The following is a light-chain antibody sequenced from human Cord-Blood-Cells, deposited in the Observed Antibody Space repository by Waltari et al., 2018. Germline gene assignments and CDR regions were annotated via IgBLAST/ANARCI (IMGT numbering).Light chain of an antibody. CDR2: DVS. CDR1: SSDVGGYNS. J-gene: IGLJ1*01. CDR3: SSYTSSSTL. V-gene: IGLV2-14*01. Sequence: QSALTQPASVSGSPGQSITISCTGTSSDVGGYNSVSWYQQHPGKAPKLMIYDVSKPPSGLSNRLPGSKAGNTASLTIYELQAEDDADYSCSSYTSSSTLFGTGTKVT.